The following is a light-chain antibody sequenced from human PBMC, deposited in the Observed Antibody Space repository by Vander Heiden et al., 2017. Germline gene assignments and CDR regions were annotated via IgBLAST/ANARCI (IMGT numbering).Light chain of an antibody. CDR2: VNSDGSH. CDR1: SRHDNYA. V-gene: IGLV4-69*01. J-gene: IGLJ2*01. CDR3: QTWGSGIVV. Sequence: QLVVTQSPSASASLGASVKLTCTLNSRHDNYAIAWHQQQPEKGPRYLMKVNSDGSHSKGDGIPDRFSGSSSGAERYLIISSLQSEDESDYYCQTWGSGIVVFGGGTKLTVL.